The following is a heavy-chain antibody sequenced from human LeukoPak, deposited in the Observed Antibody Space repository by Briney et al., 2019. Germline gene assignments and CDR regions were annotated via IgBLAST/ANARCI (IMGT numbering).Heavy chain of an antibody. Sequence: PGGSLRLSCAASGFTFSNAWMSWVRQAPGKGLEWVGRIKSKTDGGTTDYAAPVKGRFTISRDDSKNTLYLQMNSLKTEDTAVYYCTTSGYDSSGTLDYWGQGTLVTVSS. CDR3: TTSGYDSSGTLDY. CDR1: GFTFSNAW. V-gene: IGHV3-15*01. CDR2: IKSKTDGGTT. J-gene: IGHJ4*02. D-gene: IGHD3-22*01.